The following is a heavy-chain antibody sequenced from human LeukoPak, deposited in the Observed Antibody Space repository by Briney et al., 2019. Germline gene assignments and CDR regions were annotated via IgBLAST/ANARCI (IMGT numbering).Heavy chain of an antibody. CDR2: ISGDGSRT. Sequence: GGSLRLSCAASGFTFSSHWMHWVRQAPGKGLVWVSRISGDGSRTTYADSVKGRFTISRDNAKNTLYLQMNSLRAEDTAVYYCARRHLPVETNDRDDYWGQGTLVTVSS. CDR1: GFTFSSHW. D-gene: IGHD6-19*01. V-gene: IGHV3-74*01. CDR3: ARRHLPVETNDRDDY. J-gene: IGHJ4*02.